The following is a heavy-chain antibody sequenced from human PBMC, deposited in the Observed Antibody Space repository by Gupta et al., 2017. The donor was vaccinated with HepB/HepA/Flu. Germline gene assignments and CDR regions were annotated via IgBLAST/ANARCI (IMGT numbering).Heavy chain of an antibody. V-gene: IGHV1-2*02. D-gene: IGHD2-2*01. CDR1: GYTFTGYY. J-gene: IGHJ6*03. CDR3: ARDVVPAAISYYYYYMDV. Sequence: QVQLVQSGAEVKKPGASVKVSCKASGYTFTGYYMHWVRQAPGQGLEWMGWIKPNSGGTNYAQKFQGRVTMTRDTSISTAYMELSRLRSDDTAVYYCARDVVPAAISYYYYYMDVWGKGTTVTVSS. CDR2: IKPNSGGT.